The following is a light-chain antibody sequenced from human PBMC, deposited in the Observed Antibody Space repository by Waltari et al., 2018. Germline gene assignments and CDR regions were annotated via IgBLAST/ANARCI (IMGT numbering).Light chain of an antibody. CDR3: AAWDDSLSGLV. CDR1: SSNIGNNY. J-gene: IGLJ3*02. Sequence: QSVLTQPPSASGTPGQRVTISCSGSSSNIGNNYVYWYQHLPGAAPMLLSFTNNHRPSRVPDRFSDSKSGTSASLSISGLRSEDEADYYCAAWDDSLSGLVFGGGTKLSVL. V-gene: IGLV1-47*01. CDR2: TNN.